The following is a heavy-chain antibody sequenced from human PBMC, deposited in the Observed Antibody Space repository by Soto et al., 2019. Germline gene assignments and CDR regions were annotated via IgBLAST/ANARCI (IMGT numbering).Heavy chain of an antibody. CDR2: IHLIGGT. J-gene: IGHJ2*01. D-gene: IGHD2-15*01. CDR3: ARDHCIGGNCYSNMGDWYFDV. Sequence: QVQLQESGPGLVKPSGTLSLTCAVSGDSISSDNWWSWVSQSPGKGLGGLPEIHLIGGTNYNPSLTGRVSISLDRAKNQFSMKLRSVTAADTALYYCARDHCIGGNCYSNMGDWYFDVWGRGTLVTVSS. CDR1: GDSISSDNW. V-gene: IGHV4-4*02.